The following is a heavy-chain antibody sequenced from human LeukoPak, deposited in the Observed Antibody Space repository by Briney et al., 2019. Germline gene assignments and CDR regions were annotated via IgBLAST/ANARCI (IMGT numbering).Heavy chain of an antibody. J-gene: IGHJ5*02. CDR1: GGTFTGYY. Sequence: SETLSLTCAVSGGTFTGYYWSWIRQPPGKGLAWIGEIYHTGSTNYNPSLESRVTLAVDTSKNQVSLNPNSLTAADTSVYYCGRGFRFRVGSGNWFDLWGQGTLVTVSS. D-gene: IGHD3-10*01. V-gene: IGHV4-34*01. CDR3: GRGFRFRVGSGNWFDL. CDR2: IYHTGST.